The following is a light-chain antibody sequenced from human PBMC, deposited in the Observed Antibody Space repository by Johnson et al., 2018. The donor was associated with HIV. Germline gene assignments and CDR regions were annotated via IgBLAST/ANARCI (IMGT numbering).Light chain of an antibody. V-gene: IGLV1-51*01. CDR2: DNN. CDR3: GTWDSSLWGV. CDR1: SSNIGNNY. J-gene: IGLJ1*01. Sequence: QSVLTQPPSVSAAPGQKVTISCSGSSSNIGNNYVSWYQQLPGTAPKLLIYDNNKRPSGIPDRYSGSKSGPSATLGITGLQTGDEADYYCGTWDSSLWGVFGNGTKVTVL.